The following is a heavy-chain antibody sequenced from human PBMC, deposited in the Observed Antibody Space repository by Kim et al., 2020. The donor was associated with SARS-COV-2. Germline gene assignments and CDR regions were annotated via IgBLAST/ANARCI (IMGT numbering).Heavy chain of an antibody. V-gene: IGHV1-69*13. CDR1: GGTLSSYA. J-gene: IGHJ4*02. CDR2: IIPIFGTA. D-gene: IGHD6-13*01. CDR3: ARHVAAARTEQYYYFDY. Sequence: SVKVSCKASGGTLSSYAITWVRQAPGQGLEWMGGIIPIFGTANYAQKFQGRVTITADESTSTAYMELSSLRSEDTAVYYCARHVAAARTEQYYYFDYWGQGTLVTVSS.